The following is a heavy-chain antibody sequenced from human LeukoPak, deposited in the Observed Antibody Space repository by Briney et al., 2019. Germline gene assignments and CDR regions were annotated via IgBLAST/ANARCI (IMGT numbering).Heavy chain of an antibody. J-gene: IGHJ5*02. V-gene: IGHV1-69*06. CDR1: GGTFSSYA. D-gene: IGHD2-15*01. CDR2: IIPIFGTA. CDR3: ARKGRYPNWFDP. Sequence: ASVKVSCKASGGTFSSYAISWVRQAPGQGLEWMGGIIPIFGTANYAQKFQGRVTITADKSTSTAYMELSSLRSEDTAVYYCARKGRYPNWFDPWGQGTLVTVSS.